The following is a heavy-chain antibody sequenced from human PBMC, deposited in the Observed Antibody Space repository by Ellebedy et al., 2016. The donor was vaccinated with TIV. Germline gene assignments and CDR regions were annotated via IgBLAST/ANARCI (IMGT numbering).Heavy chain of an antibody. CDR3: ARWVGHFDF. V-gene: IGHV4-59*01. CDR2: IYFSGLT. D-gene: IGHD1-26*01. CDR1: GLTFSTYA. J-gene: IGHJ4*02. Sequence: MPGGSLRLSCVASGLTFSTYAMSWVHQAPGKGLEWIGYIYFSGLTNYNPSLKSRVTMSVDTSKNQFSLKLSSVTTADTAVYYCARWVGHFDFWGQGAQVTVSS.